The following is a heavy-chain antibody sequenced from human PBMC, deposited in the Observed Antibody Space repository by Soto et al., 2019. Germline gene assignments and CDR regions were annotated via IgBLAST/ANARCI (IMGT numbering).Heavy chain of an antibody. Sequence: EVQLLESGVGLVQPGGSLRLSCAAAGFTFGNYAFSWVRQAPGKGLEWVSVISGGGDATYYPDSVKGRFTTSRDNSKNGVYWQMNSLRAEDTAVYYCAKKSLGSITLPALYYFDYWGKGTLVTVSS. J-gene: IGHJ4*02. CDR2: ISGGGDAT. D-gene: IGHD7-27*01. V-gene: IGHV3-23*01. CDR1: GFTFGNYA. CDR3: AKKSLGSITLPALYYFDY.